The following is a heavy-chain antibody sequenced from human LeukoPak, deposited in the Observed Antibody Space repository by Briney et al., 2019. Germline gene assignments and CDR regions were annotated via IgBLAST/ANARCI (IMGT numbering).Heavy chain of an antibody. CDR3: AKRGVVIRVILVGFHKEAYYFDS. CDR1: GITLSNYA. J-gene: IGHJ4*02. D-gene: IGHD3-22*01. V-gene: IGHV3-23*01. CDR2: ISGSGGGT. Sequence: GGSLLLSCAVSGITLSNYAMSWVRRAPGKGLEWVAGISGSGGGTHYADSVKGRFTISRDNPKNTLYLQMNNLRAGDTAVYFCAKRGVVIRVILVGFHKEAYYFDSWGQGALVTVSS.